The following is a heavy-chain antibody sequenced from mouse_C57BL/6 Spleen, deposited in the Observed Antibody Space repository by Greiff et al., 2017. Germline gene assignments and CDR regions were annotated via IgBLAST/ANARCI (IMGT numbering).Heavy chain of an antibody. CDR1: GYTFTSYW. V-gene: IGHV1-52*01. D-gene: IGHD1-1*01. CDR2: IDPSDSET. CDR3: ARGIYYYGSSYSMDY. Sequence: QVQLQQPGAELVRPGSSVKLSCKASGYTFTSYWMHWVKQRPIQGLEWIGNIDPSDSETHYNQKFKDKATLTVDKSSSTAYMQLSRLASEDSAVYCCARGIYYYGSSYSMDYWGRGTSVTVSS. J-gene: IGHJ4*01.